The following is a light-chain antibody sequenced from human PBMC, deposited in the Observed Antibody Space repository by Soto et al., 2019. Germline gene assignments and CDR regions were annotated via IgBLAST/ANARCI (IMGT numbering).Light chain of an antibody. CDR2: EVS. J-gene: IGLJ2*01. V-gene: IGLV2-8*01. CDR3: SSYAGVNYLI. CDR1: SSDVGVYNY. Sequence: QSVLTHPPSASGSPVQAVTISCTGTSSDVGVYNYVSWYQHHPGRAPKLMIYEVSQRPSGVPDRFSGSKSGNTASLTVSGLQAEDEADYYCSSYAGVNYLIFGGGTKLT.